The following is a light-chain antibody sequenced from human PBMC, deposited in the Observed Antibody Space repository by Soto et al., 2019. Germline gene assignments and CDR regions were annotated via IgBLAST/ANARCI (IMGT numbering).Light chain of an antibody. V-gene: IGLV2-14*01. CDR2: DVT. CDR3: SSYTSSSTLVV. Sequence: ALTQPASVSGSPGQSITISCTGTSSDVGGYNYVSWYQQYPGKAPKLMIYDVTNRPSGVSNRFSGSKSGNTASLTISGLQAEDEADYYCSSYTSSSTLVVFGGGTKLTVL. CDR1: SSDVGGYNY. J-gene: IGLJ2*01.